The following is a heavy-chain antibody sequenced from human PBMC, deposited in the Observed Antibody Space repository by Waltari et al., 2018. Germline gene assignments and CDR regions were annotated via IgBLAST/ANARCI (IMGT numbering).Heavy chain of an antibody. CDR1: RYTFRAYG. D-gene: IGHD2-2*01. CDR2: ISYDGTQN. Sequence: QVQLVQSGGGVVQPGRSLRLSCVSSRYTFRAYGMHWVRKAPGKGLEWVAVISYDGTQNYYADSVTGRFTISRDTSKNTLYLQMNSLRAEDTAIYYCARDDCSTTSCFGYWGQGTLVTVSS. CDR3: ARDDCSTTSCFGY. V-gene: IGHV3-30*03. J-gene: IGHJ4*02.